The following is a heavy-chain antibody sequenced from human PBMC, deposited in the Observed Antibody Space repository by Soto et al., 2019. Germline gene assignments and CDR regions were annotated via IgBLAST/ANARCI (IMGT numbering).Heavy chain of an antibody. Sequence: EVQLLESGGGLVQAGGSLRLSCAATGFTVRTNGMSWVHQAPGKGLEWVASFSSGSSDTHYADSLKGRFAISRDNSKNTLYLQMNSLRVEDTALYYCAGHGGYSYLGQGTLVTVSS. V-gene: IGHV3-23*01. D-gene: IGHD2-15*01. CDR1: GFTVRTNG. J-gene: IGHJ4*02. CDR2: FSSGSSDT. CDR3: AGHGGYSY.